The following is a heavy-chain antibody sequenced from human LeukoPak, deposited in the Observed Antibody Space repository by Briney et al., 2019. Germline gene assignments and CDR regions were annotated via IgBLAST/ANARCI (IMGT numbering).Heavy chain of an antibody. D-gene: IGHD3-10*01. J-gene: IGHJ4*02. Sequence: GGSLRLSCAASGFTFSTYSMNWVRQAPGKGLEWVSAISGSGGSTYYADSVKGRFTISRDNSKNTLYLQMNSLRAEDTAVYYCAKATWFGELYPFDYWAREPWSPSPQ. CDR2: ISGSGGST. V-gene: IGHV3-23*01. CDR1: GFTFSTYS. CDR3: AKATWFGELYPFDY.